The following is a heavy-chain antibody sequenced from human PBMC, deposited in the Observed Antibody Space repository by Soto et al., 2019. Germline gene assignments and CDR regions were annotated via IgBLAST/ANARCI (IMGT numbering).Heavy chain of an antibody. D-gene: IGHD6-19*01. Sequence: QVQLQQWGAGLLKPSETLSLTCAVYGGSFSGYYWSWIRQPPGKGLEWIGEINHSGSTNYNPSLKSPVTISVDTSKNQFSLKLSSVTAANTAVYYCAREGRSSGWYGRYFQHWGQGTLVTVSS. CDR3: AREGRSSGWYGRYFQH. CDR1: GGSFSGYY. CDR2: INHSGST. J-gene: IGHJ1*01. V-gene: IGHV4-34*01.